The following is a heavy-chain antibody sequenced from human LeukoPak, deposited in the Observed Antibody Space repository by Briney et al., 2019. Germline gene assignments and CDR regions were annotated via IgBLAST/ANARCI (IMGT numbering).Heavy chain of an antibody. CDR3: AKLFYSSGMYHFDY. Sequence: GGSLRLSCATSGFTFSSSAMSWVRQAPGKGLAWVSTISGSGGGTYYADSVKGRFTISRDNSNNTLYLQMNSLRAEDTAVFYCAKLFYSSGMYHFDYWGQGTLVTVSS. CDR1: GFTFSSSA. J-gene: IGHJ4*02. D-gene: IGHD3-10*01. CDR2: ISGSGGGT. V-gene: IGHV3-23*01.